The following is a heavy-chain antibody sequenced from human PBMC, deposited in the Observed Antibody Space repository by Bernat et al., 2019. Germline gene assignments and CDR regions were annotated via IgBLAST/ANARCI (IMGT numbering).Heavy chain of an antibody. CDR2: ISYDGSNK. J-gene: IGHJ4*02. Sequence: QVQLVESGGGVVQPGRSLRLSCAASGFTFSSYGMHWVRQAPGKGLEWVAVISYDGSNKYYADSGKGRFTISRDNSKNTLYLQMNSLRAEDTAVYYCAKVSAEYGSGSYPFDYWGQGTLVTVSS. CDR1: GFTFSSYG. D-gene: IGHD3-10*01. V-gene: IGHV3-30*18. CDR3: AKVSAEYGSGSYPFDY.